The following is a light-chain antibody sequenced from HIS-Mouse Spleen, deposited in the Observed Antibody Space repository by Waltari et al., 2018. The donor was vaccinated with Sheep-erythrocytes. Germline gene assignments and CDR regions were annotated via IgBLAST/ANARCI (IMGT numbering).Light chain of an antibody. J-gene: IGKJ3*01. Sequence: EIVLTQSPGTLSLSPGASATLSCRASQSVSSSYLAWYQQKPGQAPRLLIYGTSSRATGIPDRFSGSGSGTDFTLTISRLEPEDFAVYYCQQYGSSRQQTFTFGPGTKVDIK. V-gene: IGKV3-20*01. CDR2: GTS. CDR1: QSVSSSY. CDR3: QQYGSSRQQTFT.